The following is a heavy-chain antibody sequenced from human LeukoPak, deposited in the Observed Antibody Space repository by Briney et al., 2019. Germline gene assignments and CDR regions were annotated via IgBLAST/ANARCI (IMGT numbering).Heavy chain of an antibody. Sequence: SETLSLTCAVYGGSFSSYYWGWIRQPPGKGLEWIGSIYYSGSTYYNPSLKSRVTISVDTSKNQFSLKLSSVTAADTAVYYCARNLGYSYGYVAYYFDYWGQGTLVTVSS. CDR1: GGSFSSYY. J-gene: IGHJ4*02. D-gene: IGHD5-18*01. V-gene: IGHV4-39*01. CDR2: IYYSGST. CDR3: ARNLGYSYGYVAYYFDY.